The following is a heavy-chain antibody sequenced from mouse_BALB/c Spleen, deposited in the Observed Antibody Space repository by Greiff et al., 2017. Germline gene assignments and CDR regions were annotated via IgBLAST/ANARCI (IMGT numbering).Heavy chain of an antibody. CDR2: INPSTGYT. V-gene: IGHV1-7*01. D-gene: IGHD1-2*01. J-gene: IGHJ1*01. CDR3: ARSFITTATNFDV. CDR1: GYTFTSYW. Sequence: QVQLQQSGAELAKPGASVKMSCKASGYTFTSYWMHWVKQRPGQGLEWIGYINPSTGYTEYNQKFKDKATLTADKSSSTAYMQLSSLTSEDSAVYYCARSFITTATNFDVWGAGTTVTVSS.